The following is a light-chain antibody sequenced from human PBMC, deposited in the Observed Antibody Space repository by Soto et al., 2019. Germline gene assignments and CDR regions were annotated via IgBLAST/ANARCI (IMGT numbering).Light chain of an antibody. V-gene: IGKV3-15*01. J-gene: IGKJ3*01. CDR3: QQYNNWPFT. CDR1: QSVSSN. CDR2: GAS. Sequence: EMVMTQSPATLSVSPGKRATLSCRASQSVSSNLGWYQQKPGQAPRLLIYGASTRATGIPARFSGSGSGTEFTLTISSLLSEDFAVYYCQQYNNWPFTFGPGTKVDIK.